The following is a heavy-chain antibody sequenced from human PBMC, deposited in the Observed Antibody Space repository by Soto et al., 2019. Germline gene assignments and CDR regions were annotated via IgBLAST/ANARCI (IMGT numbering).Heavy chain of an antibody. D-gene: IGHD3-22*01. Sequence: QVQLVASGGGLVKTSGSLRIACAASGFTFSDYYMSWVRQAPGKGLEWVSYISSSGNTIYYADSVKGRFTISRDNAKNSVYLQMNSLRAEDTALYFCAKMSSENYYDPVFSWGQGTLVTVSS. J-gene: IGHJ4*02. V-gene: IGHV3-11*01. CDR2: ISSSGNTI. CDR3: AKMSSENYYDPVFS. CDR1: GFTFSDYY.